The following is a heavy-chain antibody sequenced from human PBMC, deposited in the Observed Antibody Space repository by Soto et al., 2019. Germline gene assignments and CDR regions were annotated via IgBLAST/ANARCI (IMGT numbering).Heavy chain of an antibody. Sequence: SETLSLTCTVSGDSIKNYYWNWIRQSPGKGLEWIGYIYYSGSTNYNPSLKSRVSISVDTSKNQFSLQLRSVTAADTAVYSCARDKGIWLRGGGFDPWRQGVLETVSS. CDR3: ARDKGIWLRGGGFDP. CDR1: GDSIKNYY. J-gene: IGHJ5*02. V-gene: IGHV4-59*01. CDR2: IYYSGST. D-gene: IGHD3-10*01.